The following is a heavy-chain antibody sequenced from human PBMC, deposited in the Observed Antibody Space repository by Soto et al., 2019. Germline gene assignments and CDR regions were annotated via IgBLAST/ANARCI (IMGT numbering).Heavy chain of an antibody. CDR3: ARGDGERYDGNGYLGRH. Sequence: EVQLVESGGGLVQPGESLTLSCADSGFTFISNWMHWVRQAPGKGLVWVSRSKSDGSGTYYADPVKGRLTISRDNAKNTLYLQMSSLRVEDTAVYYCARGDGERYDGNGYLGRHWGQGTLVTVSS. J-gene: IGHJ4*02. CDR1: GFTFISNW. CDR2: SKSDGSGT. D-gene: IGHD3-22*01. V-gene: IGHV3-74*01.